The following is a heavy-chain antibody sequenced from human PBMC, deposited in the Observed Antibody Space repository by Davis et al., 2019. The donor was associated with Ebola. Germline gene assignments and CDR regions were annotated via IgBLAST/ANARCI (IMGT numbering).Heavy chain of an antibody. D-gene: IGHD3-10*01. CDR2: ITNGGTNT. CDR3: AKEELKVFDY. J-gene: IGHJ4*02. Sequence: GESLKISCAASGFTFSNYAMSWVRQPPGEALEWVSAITNGGTNTYYADSVKGRFTISRDNSRNILYLQMDGLRAEDTAVYYCAKEELKVFDYWGQGTLVTVSS. V-gene: IGHV3-23*01. CDR1: GFTFSNYA.